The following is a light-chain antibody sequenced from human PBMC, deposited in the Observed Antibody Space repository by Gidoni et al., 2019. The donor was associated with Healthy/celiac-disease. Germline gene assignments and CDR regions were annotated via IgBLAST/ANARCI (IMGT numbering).Light chain of an antibody. CDR1: SSNIGNNY. V-gene: IGLV1-51*02. CDR3: GTWDSSLSALV. Sequence: QSVLTQPPSVSAAPGQKVTISCSGSSSNIGNNYVSWYQQLPGTAPKPLLYENNKRPSGIPDRFSGSKSGTSATLGITGLQTGDEADYYCGTWDSSLSALVFGGGTKLTVL. J-gene: IGLJ3*02. CDR2: ENN.